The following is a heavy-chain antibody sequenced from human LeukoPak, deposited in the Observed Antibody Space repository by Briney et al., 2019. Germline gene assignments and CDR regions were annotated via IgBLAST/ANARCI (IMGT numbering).Heavy chain of an antibody. CDR2: INHSGST. V-gene: IGHV4-34*01. CDR1: GGSFSGYY. J-gene: IGHJ4*02. Sequence: SETLSLTCAVYGGSFSGYYWSWIRQPPGKGLEWIGEINHSGSTNYNPSLKNRVTISVDTSKNQFSLKLSSVTAADTAVYYCARYYYDSSGYSQYYFDYWGQGTLVTVSS. D-gene: IGHD3-22*01. CDR3: ARYYYDSSGYSQYYFDY.